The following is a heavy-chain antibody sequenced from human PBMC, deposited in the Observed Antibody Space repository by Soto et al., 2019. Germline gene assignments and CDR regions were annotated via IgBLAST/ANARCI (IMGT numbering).Heavy chain of an antibody. V-gene: IGHV3-23*01. CDR2: ISGNGANT. CDR1: GFTFINYA. J-gene: IGHJ4*02. CDR3: AKDYGSSRYFFDY. Sequence: PGGSLRLSCAASGFTFINYAMSWVRQAPGEGLEWVSTISGNGANTHYADSVKGRFSISRDNSKNTLYIQMNSLRAEDTAVYDCAKDYGSSRYFFDYWGQGALVTVSS. D-gene: IGHD6-19*01.